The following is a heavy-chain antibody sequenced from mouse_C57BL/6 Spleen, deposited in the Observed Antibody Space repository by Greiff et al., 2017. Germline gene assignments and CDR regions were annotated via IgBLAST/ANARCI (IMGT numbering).Heavy chain of an antibody. V-gene: IGHV5-4*01. CDR1: GFTFSSYA. CDR3: ARDRENMANWGLAY. J-gene: IGHJ3*01. CDR2: ISDGGSYT. Sequence: EVHLVESGGGLVKPGGSLKLSCAASGFTFSSYAMSWVRQTPEKRLEWVATISDGGSYTYYPDNVKGRFTISRDNSTNNLYLQLSHLKSEDTAMYYCARDRENMANWGLAYWGQGTLVTVSA. D-gene: IGHD4-1*01.